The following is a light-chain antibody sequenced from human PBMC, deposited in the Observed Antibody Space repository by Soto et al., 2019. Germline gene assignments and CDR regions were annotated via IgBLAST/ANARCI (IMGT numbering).Light chain of an antibody. CDR1: QRLVHSDGNTY. V-gene: IGKV2-24*01. Sequence: DIVMTQTPLSSPVTLGQPASISCRSSQRLVHSDGNTYLSWLQQRPGQPPRLLIYKTSNRFSGVPDRFSGSGAGTDFTLKISRVEAEDVGVYYCMQATQFPHTFGQGTRLEIK. CDR3: MQATQFPHT. CDR2: KTS. J-gene: IGKJ5*01.